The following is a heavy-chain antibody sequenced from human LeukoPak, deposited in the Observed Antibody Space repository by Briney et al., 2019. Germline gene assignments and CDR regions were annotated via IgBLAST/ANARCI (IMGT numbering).Heavy chain of an antibody. D-gene: IGHD4-23*01. CDR2: INPSGGST. Sequence: GASVKVSCKASGYTFTSYYMHWVRQAPGQGLEWMGIINPSGGSTSYAQKFQGRVTMTRDTSTSTVYMELSSLRSEDTAVYYCARRGPSAALPGGKRYYYYYGMDVWGQGTTVTVSS. CDR1: GYTFTSYY. V-gene: IGHV1-46*01. J-gene: IGHJ6*02. CDR3: ARRGPSAALPGGKRYYYYYGMDV.